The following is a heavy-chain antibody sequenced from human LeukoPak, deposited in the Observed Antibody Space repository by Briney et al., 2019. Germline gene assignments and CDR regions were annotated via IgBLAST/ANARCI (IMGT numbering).Heavy chain of an antibody. J-gene: IGHJ4*02. Sequence: GGSLRLSCAASGFTFRSYAMSWVRQAPGKGLEWVSAISDSGGSADYADSVKGRFTISRDNSKSMLYLRMNSLRAEDTAVYYCAKDHYGPYYFDYWGQGTLVTVSS. D-gene: IGHD3-10*01. V-gene: IGHV3-23*01. CDR1: GFTFRSYA. CDR2: ISDSGGSA. CDR3: AKDHYGPYYFDY.